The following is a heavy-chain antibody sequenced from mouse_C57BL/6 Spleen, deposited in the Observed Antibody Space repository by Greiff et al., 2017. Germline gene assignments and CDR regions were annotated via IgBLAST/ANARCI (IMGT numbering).Heavy chain of an antibody. Sequence: VKVVESGPGLVQPSQSLSITCTVSGFSLTSYGVHWVRQSPGKGLEWLGVIWSGGSTDYTAAFISRLSISKDNSKSQVFFKMNSLQADDTAIYYCAREYDGYCYFDYWGQGTTLTVSS. J-gene: IGHJ2*01. CDR1: GFSLTSYG. V-gene: IGHV2-2*01. CDR3: AREYDGYCYFDY. CDR2: IWSGGST. D-gene: IGHD2-3*01.